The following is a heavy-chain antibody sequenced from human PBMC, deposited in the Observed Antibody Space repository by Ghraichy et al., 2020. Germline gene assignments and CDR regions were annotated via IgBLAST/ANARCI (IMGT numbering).Heavy chain of an antibody. D-gene: IGHD1-14*01. CDR2: IHHSGTT. CDR3: ARDSAITSGGDVFDV. J-gene: IGHJ3*01. V-gene: IGHV4-31*03. Sequence: SETLSLTCFVSGDSITSGTYYWTWIRQYPGKGLEWIGYIHHSGTTYYNPSLLSRVSISVDTSKNQFSLNLNSVTAADSAVYYCARDSAITSGGDVFDVWGQGTMVIVSS. CDR1: GDSITSGTYY.